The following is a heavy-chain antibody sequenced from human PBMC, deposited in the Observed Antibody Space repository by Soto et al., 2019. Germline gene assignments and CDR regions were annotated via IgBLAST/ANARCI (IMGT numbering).Heavy chain of an antibody. CDR3: AREASAHSYYYYMDV. CDR2: IIPILGIA. Sequence: ASVKVSCKASGGTFSSYTISWVRQAPGQGLEWMGRIIPILGIANYAQKFQGRVTITADKSTSTAYMELSSLRSEDTAVYYCAREASAHSYYYYMDVWGKGTTVTVSS. J-gene: IGHJ6*03. D-gene: IGHD2-21*01. CDR1: GGTFSSYT. V-gene: IGHV1-69*04.